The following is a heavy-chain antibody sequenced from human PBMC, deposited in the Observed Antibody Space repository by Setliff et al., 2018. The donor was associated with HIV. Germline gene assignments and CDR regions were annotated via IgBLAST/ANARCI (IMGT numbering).Heavy chain of an antibody. CDR1: GFTFDDYT. Sequence: GGSLRLSCAASGFTFDDYTMHWVRQAPGKGLEWVSLISWDGGSTYYADSVKGRFTISRDNSKNSLYLQMNSLRTEDTALYYCAKDHFDSYGPSSYVDVWGKGTTVTVSS. J-gene: IGHJ6*03. V-gene: IGHV3-43*01. CDR2: ISWDGGST. CDR3: AKDHFDSYGPSSYVDV. D-gene: IGHD5-18*01.